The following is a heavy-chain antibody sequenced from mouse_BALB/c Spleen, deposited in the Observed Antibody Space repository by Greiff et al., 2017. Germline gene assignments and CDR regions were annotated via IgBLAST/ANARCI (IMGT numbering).Heavy chain of an antibody. CDR2: INPNNGGT. Sequence: VQLKESGPELVKPGASVKIPCKASGYTFTDYNMDWVKQSHGKSLEWIGDINPNNGGTIYNQKFKGKATLTVDKSSSTAYMELRSLTSEDTAVYYCARGDGNYEGWFAYWGQGTLVTVSA. V-gene: IGHV1-18*01. CDR3: ARGDGNYEGWFAY. CDR1: GYTFTDYN. D-gene: IGHD2-1*01. J-gene: IGHJ3*01.